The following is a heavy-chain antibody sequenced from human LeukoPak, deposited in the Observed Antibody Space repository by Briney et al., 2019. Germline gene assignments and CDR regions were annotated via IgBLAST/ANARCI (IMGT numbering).Heavy chain of an antibody. Sequence: GASVKVSCKASGYTFTSYCMHWVRQAPGQGLEWMGIINPSGGSTSYAQKFQGRVTMTRDTSTSTVYMELSSLRSEDTAVYYCATYSEAGYYYYYGMDVWGKGTTVTVSS. D-gene: IGHD2-15*01. CDR2: INPSGGST. CDR3: ATYSEAGYYYYYGMDV. V-gene: IGHV1-46*01. J-gene: IGHJ6*04. CDR1: GYTFTSYC.